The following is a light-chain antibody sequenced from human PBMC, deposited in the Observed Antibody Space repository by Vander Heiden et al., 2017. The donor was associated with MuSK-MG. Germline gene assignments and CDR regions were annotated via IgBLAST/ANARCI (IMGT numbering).Light chain of an antibody. CDR1: QSVLYTSDKRNY. CDR2: WAS. J-gene: IGKJ3*01. V-gene: IGKV4-1*01. CDR3: QQYYSNPRT. Sequence: DIVMTQSTDSLAVSLGARATINCQSSQSVLYTSDKRNYLAWYQQRPGQPPKLLFSWASTRESGVPDRFSGSGSGTDFTLTINTLQPEDVAVYYCQQYYSNPRTFGPGTKVHIK.